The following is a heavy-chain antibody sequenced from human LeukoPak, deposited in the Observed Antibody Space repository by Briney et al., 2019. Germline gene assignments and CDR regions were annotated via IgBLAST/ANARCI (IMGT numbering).Heavy chain of an antibody. CDR2: INPNSGGT. Sequence: ASVKVSCKASGYTFTGYYMHWVRQAPGQGLEWMGWINPNSGGTNYAQKFQGRVTMTRDTSISTAYMELSRLRSDDTAVYYCARDYPDRVVVITAYYYYYYMDVWGKGTTVTVS. CDR1: GYTFTGYY. J-gene: IGHJ6*03. D-gene: IGHD3-22*01. CDR3: ARDYPDRVVVITAYYYYYYMDV. V-gene: IGHV1-2*02.